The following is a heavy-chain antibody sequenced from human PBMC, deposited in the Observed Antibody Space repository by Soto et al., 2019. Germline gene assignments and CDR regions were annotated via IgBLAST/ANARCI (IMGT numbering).Heavy chain of an antibody. CDR1: GFTISGWW. CDR2: IKSDGSST. V-gene: IGHV3-74*01. J-gene: IGHJ6*03. CDR3: AKSDYLDV. Sequence: EVQLVESGGGLVQPGGSLRLSCAASGFTISGWWMHWVRQAPGKGLVWVSRIKSDGSSTSYADSVRGRFIISRDNAKNTLYLELNSLRAEDTAVYYCAKSDYLDVWGKGTTVTVSS.